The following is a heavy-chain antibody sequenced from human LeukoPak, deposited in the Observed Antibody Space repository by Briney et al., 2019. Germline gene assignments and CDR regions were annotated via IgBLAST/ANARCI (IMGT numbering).Heavy chain of an antibody. J-gene: IGHJ6*02. D-gene: IGHD2-15*01. V-gene: IGHV3-48*03. CDR1: GFTFSSYE. Sequence: GGSLRLSCAASGFTFSSYEMNWVRQAPGKGLEWVSYISSSGSTIYYADSVKGRFTISTDNAKNSLYLQMNSLGAEDTAVYYCARDSLVVVVAGPLDYYYYGMDVWGQGTTVTVSS. CDR3: ARDSLVVVVAGPLDYYYYGMDV. CDR2: ISSSGSTI.